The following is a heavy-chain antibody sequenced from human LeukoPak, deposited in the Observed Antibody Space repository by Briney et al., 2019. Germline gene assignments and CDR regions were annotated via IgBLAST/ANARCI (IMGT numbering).Heavy chain of an antibody. CDR2: ISSSSSYI. J-gene: IGHJ4*02. CDR1: GFTFSSYS. D-gene: IGHD1-20*01. CDR3: AKDPSYNWNYLTY. Sequence: GRSLRLSCAASGFTFSSYSMNWVRQAPGKGLEWVSSISSSSSYIYYADSVKGRFTISRDNAKNSLYLQMNSLRAEDTAVYYCAKDPSYNWNYLTYWGQGTLVTVSS. V-gene: IGHV3-21*01.